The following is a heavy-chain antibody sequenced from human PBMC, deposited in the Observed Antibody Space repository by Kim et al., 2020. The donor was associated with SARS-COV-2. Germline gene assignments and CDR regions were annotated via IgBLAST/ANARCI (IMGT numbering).Heavy chain of an antibody. CDR3: ASNRGTTVTTGVDY. V-gene: IGHV4-34*01. CDR2: INHSGST. J-gene: IGHJ4*02. D-gene: IGHD4-4*01. CDR1: GGSFSGYY. Sequence: SETLSLTCAVYGGSFSGYYWSWIRQPPGKWLEWIGEINHSGSTNYNPSLKSRVTISVDTSKNQFSLKLSSVTAADTAVYYCASNRGTTVTTGVDYWGQGTLVTVSS.